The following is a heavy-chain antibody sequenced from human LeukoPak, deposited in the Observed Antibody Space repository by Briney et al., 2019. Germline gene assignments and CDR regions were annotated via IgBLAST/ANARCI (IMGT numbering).Heavy chain of an antibody. CDR1: GGSISSGSYY. V-gene: IGHV4-30-2*01. CDR3: ARDPVAGNWFDP. CDR2: IYHSGST. Sequence: SSETLSLTCTVSGGSISSGSYYWSWIRQPPGKGLEWIGYIYHSGSTYYNPSLKSRVTISVDRSKNQFSLKLSSVTAADTAVYYCARDPVAGNWFDPWGQGTLVTVSS. J-gene: IGHJ5*02. D-gene: IGHD6-19*01.